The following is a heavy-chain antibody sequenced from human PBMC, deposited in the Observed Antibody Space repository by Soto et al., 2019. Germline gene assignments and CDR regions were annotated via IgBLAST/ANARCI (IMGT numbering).Heavy chain of an antibody. D-gene: IGHD3-3*01. J-gene: IGHJ6*02. V-gene: IGHV3-30-3*01. CDR2: ISYDGSNK. CDR1: GFTFSSYA. CDR3: AREWRRQYNYSYYVMDF. Sequence: QVQLVESGGGVVQPGRSLRLSCAASGFTFSSYAMHWVRQAPGKGLEWVAVISYDGSNKYYADSVKGRFTISRDNSNNTLYLQMNSLRADDTAVYYCAREWRRQYNYSYYVMDFWGQWTTVTLSS.